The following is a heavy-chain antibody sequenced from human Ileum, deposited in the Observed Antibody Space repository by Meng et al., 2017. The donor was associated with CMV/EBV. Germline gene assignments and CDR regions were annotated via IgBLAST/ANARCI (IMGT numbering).Heavy chain of an antibody. CDR1: FSNNA. J-gene: IGHJ4*02. Sequence: FSNNAISWMRQAPGQGLEWMGGIIPILDTANYAPKFQGRLTITADKSTSTAYMELSSLRSEDTAVYYCARDRYYDSSGFYFESAHWGEGTLVTVSS. CDR3: ARDRYYDSSGFYFESAH. D-gene: IGHD3-22*01. V-gene: IGHV1-69*06. CDR2: IIPILDTA.